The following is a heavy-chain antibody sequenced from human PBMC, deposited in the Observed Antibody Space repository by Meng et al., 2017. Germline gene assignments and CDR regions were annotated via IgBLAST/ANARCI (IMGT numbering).Heavy chain of an antibody. Sequence: HVQLGQSGAEVKEPLGASVKISCKASGYTFNNYAMHWVRQAPGQRLEWMGWINAGNGDTKFSQKFQGRVSISRDTSASTAYMELRSLRFEDTAVYYCATTLNYDFWSGFYYWGQGTLVTVSS. CDR3: ATTLNYDFWSGFYY. V-gene: IGHV1-3*01. CDR1: GYTFNNYA. J-gene: IGHJ4*02. CDR2: INAGNGDT. D-gene: IGHD3-3*01.